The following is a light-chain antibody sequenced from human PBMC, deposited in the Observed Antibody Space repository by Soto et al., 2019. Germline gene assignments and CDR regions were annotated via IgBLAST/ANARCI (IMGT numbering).Light chain of an antibody. CDR3: QHYGSSWT. CDR1: QTVRNNY. V-gene: IGKV3-20*01. CDR2: DAS. Sequence: EFVLTQSPGTLSLSPVERATLSFRASQTVRNNYLAWYQQKPGQAPRLLIYDASSRATGIPDRFSGGGSGTDFTLTISRLETEDFAVYYCQHYGSSWTFGQGTKVDIK. J-gene: IGKJ1*01.